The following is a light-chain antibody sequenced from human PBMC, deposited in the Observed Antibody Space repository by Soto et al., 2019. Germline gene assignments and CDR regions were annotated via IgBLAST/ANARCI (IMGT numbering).Light chain of an antibody. CDR3: APLDYSLSGWV. V-gene: IGLV1-44*01. J-gene: IGLJ3*02. CDR1: SSNVGTNT. Sequence: QSVLTQPPSASGTPGLSVTIYCSGGSSNVGTNTVSWYQHLPGTAPKLLIYINDQRPSGVPDRFSGSKSGTSASLAITGLQSEYEGIYYCAPLDYSLSGWVCGGGTK. CDR2: IND.